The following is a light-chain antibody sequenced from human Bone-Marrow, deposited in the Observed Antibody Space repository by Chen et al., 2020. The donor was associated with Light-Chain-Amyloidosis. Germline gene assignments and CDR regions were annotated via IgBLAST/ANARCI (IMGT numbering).Light chain of an antibody. CDR3: QSSDSSGTYEVI. CDR1: DLPTKF. J-gene: IGLJ2*01. V-gene: IGLV3-25*03. Sequence: SYELTQPPSVSVSPGQTARITCSGDDLPTKFAYWYQQKPGQAPVVVVHSDSVRPAGISERFSGSSSGTTATLTISGVRAEDEADYHCQSSDSSGTYEVIFGGGTELTVL. CDR2: SDS.